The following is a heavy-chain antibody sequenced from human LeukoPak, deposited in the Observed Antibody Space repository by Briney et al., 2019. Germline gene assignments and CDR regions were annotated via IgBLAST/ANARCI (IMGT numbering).Heavy chain of an antibody. Sequence: GGSLRLSCAASGFTFSSYGMHWVRQAPGKGLEWVAFIRYDGNNKYYADSVKGRFTISRDNAKNSLYLQMNSLRAEDTAVYYCAREDSSPGGYWGQGTLVTVSS. CDR2: IRYDGNNK. CDR3: AREDSSPGGY. V-gene: IGHV3-30*02. D-gene: IGHD6-13*01. J-gene: IGHJ4*02. CDR1: GFTFSSYG.